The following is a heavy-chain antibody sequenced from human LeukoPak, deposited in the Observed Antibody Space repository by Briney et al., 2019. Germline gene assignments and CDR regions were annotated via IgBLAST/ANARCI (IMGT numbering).Heavy chain of an antibody. Sequence: PSETLSLTCTVSGGSISSSSYYWGWIRQPPGKGLEWIGSIYYSGSTNYNPSLKSRVTISVDTSKNQFSLKLSSVTAADTAVYYCARYRKLEGRGYYFDYWGQGTLVTVSS. V-gene: IGHV4-39*07. J-gene: IGHJ4*02. CDR1: GGSISSSSYY. CDR3: ARYRKLEGRGYYFDY. CDR2: IYYSGST. D-gene: IGHD1-1*01.